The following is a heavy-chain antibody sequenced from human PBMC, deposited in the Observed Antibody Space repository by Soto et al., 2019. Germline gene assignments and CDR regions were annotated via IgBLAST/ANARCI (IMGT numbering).Heavy chain of an antibody. CDR2: INPNSGGT. D-gene: IGHD2-8*01. CDR3: ARLPTCSNGVCYGSYGMDV. V-gene: IGHV1-2*04. J-gene: IGHJ6*02. Sequence: ASAKVSCKASGYTFTGYYMHWVRQAPGQGLEWMGWINPNSGGTNYAQKFQGWVTMTTDTSISTAYMELSRLRSDDTAVYYCARLPTCSNGVCYGSYGMDVWGQGTTVTVSS. CDR1: GYTFTGYY.